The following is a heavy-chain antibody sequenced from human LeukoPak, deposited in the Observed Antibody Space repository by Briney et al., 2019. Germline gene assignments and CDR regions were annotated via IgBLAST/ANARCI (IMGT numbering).Heavy chain of an antibody. D-gene: IGHD5-24*01. J-gene: IGHJ4*02. Sequence: GESLKISCTGSGYSFTSYWIDWVRQMPGKGLEWMGIIYPGDSDTRYSPSFQGQVTISADKSISTAYLQWSSLKASDTAMYYCARRPNRDGYNSYYFDYWGQGTLVTVSS. CDR1: GYSFTSYW. CDR3: ARRPNRDGYNSYYFDY. CDR2: IYPGDSDT. V-gene: IGHV5-51*01.